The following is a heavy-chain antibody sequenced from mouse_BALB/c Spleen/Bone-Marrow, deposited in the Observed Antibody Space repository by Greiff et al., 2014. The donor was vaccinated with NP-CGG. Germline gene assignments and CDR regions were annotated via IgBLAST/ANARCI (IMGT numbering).Heavy chain of an antibody. V-gene: IGHV14-3*02. D-gene: IGHD2-1*01. CDR1: GFNIKDTY. J-gene: IGHJ3*01. Sequence: PGASVKLSCTASGFNIKDTYMHWVKQXPXQGLXWXGRIDPANGNTKYDPKFQGKATITADTSSNTAYLQLSSLTSEDTAVYYCARNGNYGAWFAYWGQGTLVTVSA. CDR2: IDPANGNT. CDR3: ARNGNYGAWFAY.